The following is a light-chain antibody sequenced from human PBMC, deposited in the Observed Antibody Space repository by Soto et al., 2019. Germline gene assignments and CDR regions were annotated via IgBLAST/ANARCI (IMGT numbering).Light chain of an antibody. CDR2: RNN. CDR3: AAWDDSLSAVYV. Sequence: QSALTQPPSASGTPGQRVTISCSGSSSKIGSNYVYWYQQLPGTAPKLLIYRNNQWPSGVPDRFSGSKSGTSASLAISGLRSEYEADYYCAAWDDSLSAVYVFGTGTKVTVL. CDR1: SSKIGSNY. J-gene: IGLJ1*01. V-gene: IGLV1-47*01.